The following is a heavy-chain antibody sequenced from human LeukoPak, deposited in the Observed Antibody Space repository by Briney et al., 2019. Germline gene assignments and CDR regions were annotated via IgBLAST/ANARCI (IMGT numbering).Heavy chain of an antibody. Sequence: GASVNVSCKASGYTFTVYYMHWVRQAPGQGLEWMGWINPNSGGTNYAQKFQGRVTMTRDTSISTAYMELSRLRSDDTAVYYCARDGHDCSGGSCYPGMFGYWGQGTLVTVSS. D-gene: IGHD2-15*01. J-gene: IGHJ4*02. CDR3: ARDGHDCSGGSCYPGMFGY. CDR1: GYTFTVYY. CDR2: INPNSGGT. V-gene: IGHV1-2*02.